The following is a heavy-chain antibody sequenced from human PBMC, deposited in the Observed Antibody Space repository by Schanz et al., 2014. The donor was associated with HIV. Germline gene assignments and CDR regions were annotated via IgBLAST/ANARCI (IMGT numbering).Heavy chain of an antibody. CDR3: ASGVRGHYYYYAMDV. V-gene: IGHV3-74*01. CDR2: INSDGRSA. J-gene: IGHJ6*02. CDR1: GFTFSNYW. D-gene: IGHD3-16*01. Sequence: EVQLVESGGDLVQPGGSLRLSCAASGFTFSNYWMHWVRQVPGKGLVWVSRINSDGRSANYADSVKGRFTISRDNAKNTLILQMNSLRAEDTAVYYCASGVRGHYYYYAMDVWGQGTTVTVSS.